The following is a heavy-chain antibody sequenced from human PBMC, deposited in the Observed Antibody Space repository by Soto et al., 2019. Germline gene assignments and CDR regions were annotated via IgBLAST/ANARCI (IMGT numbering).Heavy chain of an antibody. CDR2: MNPNSGNT. V-gene: IGHV1-8*01. Sequence: ASVKVSCKASGYTFTSYDINWVRQATGQGLEWMGWMNPNSGNTGYAQKFQGRVTMTRNTSISTAYMELSSLRSEDTAVYYCASYSGYDLGFAFDFWGQGTMVTVSS. D-gene: IGHD5-12*01. CDR1: GYTFTSYD. J-gene: IGHJ3*01. CDR3: ASYSGYDLGFAFDF.